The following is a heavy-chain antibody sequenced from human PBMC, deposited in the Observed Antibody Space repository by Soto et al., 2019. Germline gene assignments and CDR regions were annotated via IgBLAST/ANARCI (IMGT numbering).Heavy chain of an antibody. CDR3: ASVSNGMDV. J-gene: IGHJ6*04. CDR1: GFTFSRDS. Sequence: PGGSLRLSCAASGFTFSRDSMNWVRQAPGKGLEWVSYVSSSSSTIYYADSVKGRFTLSRDSAKNSLYLQMNNLRAEDTAVYYCASVSNGMDVWGKGTTVTVSS. V-gene: IGHV3-48*01. CDR2: VSSSSSTI.